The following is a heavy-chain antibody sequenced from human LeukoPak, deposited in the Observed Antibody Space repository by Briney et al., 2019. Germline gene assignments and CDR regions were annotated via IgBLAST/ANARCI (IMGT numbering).Heavy chain of an antibody. CDR1: GINFADHA. CDR3: AKESGKFDY. V-gene: IGHV3-43*02. Sequence: GGSLRLSCVVSGINFADHAMHWVRQPPGKGLEWVPLISADGGSTFSADSVKGRFSISRDNSKNSLYLQMNSLRSEDTAMYYCAKESGKFDYWGQGTLVAVSS. J-gene: IGHJ4*02. CDR2: ISADGGST.